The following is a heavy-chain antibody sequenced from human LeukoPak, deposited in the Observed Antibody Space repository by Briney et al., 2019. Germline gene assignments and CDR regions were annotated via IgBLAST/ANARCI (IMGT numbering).Heavy chain of an antibody. CDR3: AREAREYGYFDY. CDR2: INHSGST. V-gene: IGHV4-34*01. D-gene: IGHD3-10*01. J-gene: IGHJ4*02. CDR1: GGSFNDYF. Sequence: PSETLSLTCAVYGGSFNDYFWSWIRQSPGKGLEWIGEINHSGSTNYNPSLKSRVTISVDTSKNQFSLKLSSVTAADTAVYYCAREAREYGYFDYWGQGTLVTVSS.